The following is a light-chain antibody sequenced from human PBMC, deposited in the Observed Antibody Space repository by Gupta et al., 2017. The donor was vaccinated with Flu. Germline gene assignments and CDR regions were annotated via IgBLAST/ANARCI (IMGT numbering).Light chain of an antibody. CDR1: QSLLFSSNHKNY. V-gene: IGKV4-1*01. J-gene: IGKJ2*01. CDR2: WAS. CDR3: QQDNSTPPA. Sequence: DIVMTQSPDSLAVSLGERATINCKSSQSLLFSSNHKNYLAWYQQKPGQPPKLLIYWASIRKSGVPDRFSGSGSGTDFTLTISSLQAEDVAVYYCQQDNSTPPAFGQGTKLEIK.